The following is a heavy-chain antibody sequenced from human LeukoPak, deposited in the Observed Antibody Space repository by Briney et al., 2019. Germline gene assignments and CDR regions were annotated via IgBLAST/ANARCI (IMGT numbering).Heavy chain of an antibody. D-gene: IGHD2-2*01. J-gene: IGHJ4*02. Sequence: GGSLRLSCAASGFTFSSYEMNWVRQAPGKGLEWVSYISSSGSTIYYADSVKGRFTISRDNAKNSLYLQMNSLRAEDTAVYYCARVYCSSTGCFLDYWGQGTLVTVSS. V-gene: IGHV3-48*03. CDR1: GFTFSSYE. CDR2: ISSSGSTI. CDR3: ARVYCSSTGCFLDY.